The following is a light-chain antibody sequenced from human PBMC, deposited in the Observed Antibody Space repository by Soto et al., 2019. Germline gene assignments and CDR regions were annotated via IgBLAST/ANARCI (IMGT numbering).Light chain of an antibody. Sequence: QSVLTQPPSVSGAPGQGVTISCAGSSSNIGAPYDVHWYQHLPGTAPKLLLYGGNNRPSGVPDRFSGSRSGTSASLAITGFQAEDEADYYCQSYDISLNNYVFGTWTKVTVL. J-gene: IGLJ1*01. CDR2: GGN. CDR3: QSYDISLNNYV. V-gene: IGLV1-40*01. CDR1: SSNIGAPYD.